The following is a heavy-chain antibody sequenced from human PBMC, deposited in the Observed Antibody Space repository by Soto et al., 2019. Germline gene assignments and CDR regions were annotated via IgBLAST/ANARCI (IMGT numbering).Heavy chain of an antibody. CDR2: IYYSGST. V-gene: IGHV4-39*01. CDR3: ARPSKVRSSWSRYYYYGMDV. J-gene: IGHJ6*02. Sequence: SETLSLTCTVSGGSISSSIYYWGWIRQPPGKGLEWIGSIYYSGSTYYNPSLKSRVTISVDTSKNQFSLKLSSVTAADTAVYYCARPSKVRSSWSRYYYYGMDVWGQGTTVTVSS. D-gene: IGHD6-13*01. CDR1: GGSISSSIYY.